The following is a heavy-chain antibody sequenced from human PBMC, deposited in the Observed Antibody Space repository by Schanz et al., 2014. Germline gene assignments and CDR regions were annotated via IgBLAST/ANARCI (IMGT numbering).Heavy chain of an antibody. Sequence: QLVGSGGGLIQPGGSLRLSCTASGFAFSSYSMNWVRQAPGKGLEWVSSISHSGGSKYYADSVKGRFTISRDNSENTLYLQMNSLRTEDTAVYYCASPSGYSDYGTYFDFWGQGTLVTVSS. V-gene: IGHV3-23*04. D-gene: IGHD5-12*01. CDR1: GFAFSSYS. J-gene: IGHJ4*02. CDR3: ASPSGYSDYGTYFDF. CDR2: ISHSGGSK.